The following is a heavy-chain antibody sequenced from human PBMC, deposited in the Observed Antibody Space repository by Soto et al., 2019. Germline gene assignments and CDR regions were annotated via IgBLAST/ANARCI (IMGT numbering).Heavy chain of an antibody. J-gene: IGHJ6*02. Sequence: LETLFLTCTVSGGSISSSSYYWGWIRQPPGKGLEWIGSIYYSGSTYYNPSLKSRVTISVDTSKNQFSLKLSSVTAADTAVYYCASRSSSWDYYYYYGMDVWGQGTTVTVSS. CDR2: IYYSGST. V-gene: IGHV4-39*01. CDR1: GGSISSSSYY. D-gene: IGHD6-13*01. CDR3: ASRSSSWDYYYYYGMDV.